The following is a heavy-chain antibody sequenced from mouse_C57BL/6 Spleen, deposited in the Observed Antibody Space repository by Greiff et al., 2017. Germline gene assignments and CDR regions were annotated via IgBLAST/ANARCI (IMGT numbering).Heavy chain of an antibody. CDR1: GYAFSSYW. CDR2: IYPGDGDT. D-gene: IGHD2-4*01. J-gene: IGHJ3*01. CDR3: ARGGGLRDWFAY. V-gene: IGHV1-80*01. Sequence: VQRVESGAELVKPGASVKISCKASGYAFSSYWMNWVKQRPGKGLEWIGQIYPGDGDTNYNGKFKGKATLTADKSSSTAYMQLSSLTSEDSAVYFCARGGGLRDWFAYWGQGTLVTVSA.